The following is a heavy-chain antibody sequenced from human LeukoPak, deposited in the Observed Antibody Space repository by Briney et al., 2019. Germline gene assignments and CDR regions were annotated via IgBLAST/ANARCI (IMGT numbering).Heavy chain of an antibody. D-gene: IGHD6-19*01. CDR1: GFTFSSYW. J-gene: IGHJ4*02. V-gene: IGHV3-7*03. Sequence: GGSLRLSCAASGFTFSSYWMSWVRQAPGKGLEWVANIKQDGSEKYYVDSVKGRFTISRDNAKNSLYLQMNSLRAEDTAVYYCARQNPPEEWYSGGWYRYFDYWGQGTLVTVSS. CDR3: ARQNPPEEWYSGGWYRYFDY. CDR2: IKQDGSEK.